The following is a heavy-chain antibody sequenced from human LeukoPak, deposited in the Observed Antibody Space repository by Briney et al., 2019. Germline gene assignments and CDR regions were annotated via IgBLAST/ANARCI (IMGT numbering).Heavy chain of an antibody. CDR1: GGSISSYY. CDR2: IYTYGGT. CDR3: ARDYGDGAVGPDGYNCYWFDP. Sequence: SETLSLTCTVSGGSISSYYWSWIRQPAGKGLEWIGRIYTYGGTNYNPSLKSRVTISVDKSKNQFSLKLSSVTAADTAVYYCARDYGDGAVGPDGYNCYWFDPWGQGTLVTVSS. J-gene: IGHJ5*02. V-gene: IGHV4-4*07. D-gene: IGHD5-24*01.